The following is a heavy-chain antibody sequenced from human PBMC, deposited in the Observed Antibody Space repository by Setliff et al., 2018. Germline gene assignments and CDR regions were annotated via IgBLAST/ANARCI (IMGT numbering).Heavy chain of an antibody. J-gene: IGHJ4*02. CDR3: AKSATAFFHFNF. CDR2: INGGGTAT. V-gene: IGHV3-23*01. D-gene: IGHD2-21*02. CDR1: GFTFSSSS. Sequence: PGGSLRLSCAASGFTFSSSSMTWVRQAPGKGLEWVSAINGGGTATYYADSVKGRFTISRDNSKNTLYLQMNSLRAEDTAVYYCAKSATAFFHFNFWGQGTLVTVSS.